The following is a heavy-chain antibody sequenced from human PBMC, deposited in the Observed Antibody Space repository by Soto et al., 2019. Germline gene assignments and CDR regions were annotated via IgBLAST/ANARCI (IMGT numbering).Heavy chain of an antibody. V-gene: IGHV4-34*01. Sequence: SETLSLTCAVYGGSFSGYYWSWIRQPPGKGLEWIGEINHSGSTNYNPSLKSRVTISVDTSKNQFSLKLSSVTAADTAVYYCARGRSYYDSSGYYYPLDYWGQGTLVTVSS. D-gene: IGHD3-22*01. CDR1: GGSFSGYY. J-gene: IGHJ4*02. CDR2: INHSGST. CDR3: ARGRSYYDSSGYYYPLDY.